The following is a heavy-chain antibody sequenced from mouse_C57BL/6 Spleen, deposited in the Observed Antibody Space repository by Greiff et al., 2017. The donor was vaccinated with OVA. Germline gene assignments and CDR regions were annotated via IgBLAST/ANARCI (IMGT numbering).Heavy chain of an antibody. V-gene: IGHV1-82*01. CDR2: IYPGEGDT. CDR3: ARLSYYAMDY. Sequence: QVQLQQSGPELVKPGASVKISCKASGYAFSSSWMNWVKQRPGKGLEWIGRIYPGEGDTNYNGKFKGKATLTADKSSSTAYMQLSSLTSEDSAVYCCARLSYYAMDYWGQGTSVTVSS. J-gene: IGHJ4*01. CDR1: GYAFSSSW.